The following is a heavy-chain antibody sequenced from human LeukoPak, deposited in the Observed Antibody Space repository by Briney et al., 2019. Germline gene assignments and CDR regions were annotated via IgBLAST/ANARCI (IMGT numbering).Heavy chain of an antibody. CDR1: GFTFSGSA. CDR2: IRSKANDHAT. D-gene: IGHD4-17*01. CDR3: TRRLMTTVNDY. V-gene: IGHV3-73*01. J-gene: IGHJ4*02. Sequence: GGSLRLSCAASGFTFSGSAMHWVRQSPGKGLEWVGRIRSKANDHATAYAASVRGRFTISRDDSKNTAYLQMNSLKPEDTAVYYCTRRLMTTVNDYWGQGTLVTVSS.